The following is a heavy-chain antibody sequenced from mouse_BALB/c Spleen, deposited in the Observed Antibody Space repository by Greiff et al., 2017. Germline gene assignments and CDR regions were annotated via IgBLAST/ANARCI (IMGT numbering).Heavy chain of an antibody. CDR1: GYSITSDYA. V-gene: IGHV3-2*02. J-gene: IGHJ3*01. CDR3: ARSGNYVNWFAY. Sequence: EVKLVESGPGLVKPSQSLSLTCTVTGYSITSDYAWNWIRQFPGNKLEWMGYISYSGSTSYNPSLKSRISITRDTSKNQFFLQLNSVTTEDTATYYCARSGNYVNWFAYWGQGTLVTVSA. D-gene: IGHD2-1*01. CDR2: ISYSGST.